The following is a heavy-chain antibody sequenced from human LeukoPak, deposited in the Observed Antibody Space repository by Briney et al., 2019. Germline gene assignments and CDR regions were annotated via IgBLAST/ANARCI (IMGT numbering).Heavy chain of an antibody. D-gene: IGHD3-22*01. Sequence: GESLRLSCAVSGITLSNYGMSWVRQAPGKGLEWVAGISGSGGGTNYADSVKGRFTISRDNARNTLYLQMNSLRVEDTAAYFCAKRGVVIRVILVGFHKEAYYFDSWGQGALVTVSS. CDR2: ISGSGGGT. CDR3: AKRGVVIRVILVGFHKEAYYFDS. V-gene: IGHV3-23*01. J-gene: IGHJ4*02. CDR1: GITLSNYG.